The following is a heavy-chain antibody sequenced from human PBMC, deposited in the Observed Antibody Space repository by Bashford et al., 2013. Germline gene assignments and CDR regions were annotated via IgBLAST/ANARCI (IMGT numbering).Heavy chain of an antibody. CDR3: ARGSYYDFWSGYLTFDY. J-gene: IGHJ4*02. D-gene: IGHD3-3*01. CDR2: MNPNSSNT. V-gene: IGHV1-8*01. Sequence: WVRQAPGQGLEWMGWMNPNSSNTGYAQKFQGRVTMTRNTSISTAYMELSSLRSEDTAVYYCARGSYYDFWSGYLTFDYWGQGTLVTVSS.